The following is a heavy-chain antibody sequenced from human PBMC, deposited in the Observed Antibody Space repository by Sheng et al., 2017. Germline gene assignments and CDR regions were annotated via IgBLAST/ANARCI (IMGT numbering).Heavy chain of an antibody. V-gene: IGHV4-39*07. CDR3: ARGPAAGTILSWFDP. J-gene: IGHJ5*02. CDR2: IYYSGST. D-gene: IGHD6-13*01. CDR1: GGSISSSSYY. Sequence: QLQLQESGPGLVKPSETLSLTCTVSGGSISSSSYYWGWIRQPPGKGLEWVGSIYYSGSTYYNPSLKSRVTISVDTSKNQFSLKLSSVTAADTAVYYCARGPAAGTILSWFDPWGQGTLVTVSS.